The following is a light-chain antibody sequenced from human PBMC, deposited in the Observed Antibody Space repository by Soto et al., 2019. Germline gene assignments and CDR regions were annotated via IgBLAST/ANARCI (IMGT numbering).Light chain of an antibody. CDR1: QSVSSSY. V-gene: IGKV3-20*01. CDR3: QHYGSSAWT. J-gene: IGKJ1*01. Sequence: IVLTQSPGTLSLSSGERATLSCRASQSVSSSYLAWYQQKPGQAPRLLMYGTSSRATGIPDRFSGSGSGTDFTLTISRLEPVDFAVYYCQHYGSSAWTFGQGTKVEV. CDR2: GTS.